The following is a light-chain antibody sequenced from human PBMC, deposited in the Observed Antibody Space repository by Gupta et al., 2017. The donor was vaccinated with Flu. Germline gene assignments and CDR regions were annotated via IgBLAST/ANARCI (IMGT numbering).Light chain of an antibody. CDR2: RAS. J-gene: IGKJ4*01. CDR3: QQYGTGPVT. CDR1: ESIRFW. Sequence: PPTLSASVGERVTITCRASESIRFWLAWYQQKPGKAPKLLIYRASTIEDGVPARFSGSGSGTEFTLTKSSLQPDDFAIYFCQQYGTGPVTFGGGTKVEFK. V-gene: IGKV1-5*03.